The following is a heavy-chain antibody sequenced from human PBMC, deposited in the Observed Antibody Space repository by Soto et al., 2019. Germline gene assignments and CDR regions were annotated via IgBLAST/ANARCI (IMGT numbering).Heavy chain of an antibody. CDR2: IYSGTT. Sequence: PSETLSLTCAVSGGSIISGGYSWSWIRQPPGKGLEWIGYIYSGTTDYNPSLESRVTIAMDRSKNQVSLSLKSVTAADTAVYYFAREDSGAFFDFWGQGTLVTVSS. V-gene: IGHV4-30-2*01. D-gene: IGHD2-15*01. J-gene: IGHJ4*02. CDR1: GGSIISGGYS. CDR3: AREDSGAFFDF.